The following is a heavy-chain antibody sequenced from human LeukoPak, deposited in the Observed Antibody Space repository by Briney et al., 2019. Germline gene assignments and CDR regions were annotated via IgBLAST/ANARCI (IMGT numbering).Heavy chain of an antibody. CDR1: GYTFTSYG. V-gene: IGHV1-18*01. Sequence: GASVKVSCKASGYTFTSYGISWVRQAPGQGLELMGWISAYNGNTNYAQKLQGRVTMTTDKSTSKAYMELRSLRSDDTAVYYCARDVADLANYYYYGMDVWGQGTTVTVSS. CDR2: ISAYNGNT. CDR3: ARDVADLANYYYYGMDV. J-gene: IGHJ6*02.